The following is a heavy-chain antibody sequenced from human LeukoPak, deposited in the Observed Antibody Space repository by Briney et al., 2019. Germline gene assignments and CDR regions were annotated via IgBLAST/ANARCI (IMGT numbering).Heavy chain of an antibody. Sequence: GGSLRLSCAASGFTFSSYAMSWVRQAPGKGLEWVAGISAGGGSTYYADSVKGRFTISRDNAKNTLYLQMNSLRAEDTAVYYCARDMGDSAYYFDYWGQGTLVTVSS. CDR3: ARDMGDSAYYFDY. CDR2: ISAGGGST. V-gene: IGHV3-23*01. D-gene: IGHD3-10*01. CDR1: GFTFSSYA. J-gene: IGHJ4*02.